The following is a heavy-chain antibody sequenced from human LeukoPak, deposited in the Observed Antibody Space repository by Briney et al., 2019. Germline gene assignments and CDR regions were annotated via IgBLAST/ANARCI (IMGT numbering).Heavy chain of an antibody. Sequence: PGGSLRLSCVGSGLTFNGFEMNWVRQAPGKGLEWVSYIRGDGRLKTYAESVKGRFTISRDNAKNSVYLQMDSLRVEDTAIYYCARRFRDWGQGILVTVSS. CDR3: ARRFRD. J-gene: IGHJ4*02. CDR1: GLTFNGFE. CDR2: IRGDGRLK. D-gene: IGHD5-24*01. V-gene: IGHV3-48*03.